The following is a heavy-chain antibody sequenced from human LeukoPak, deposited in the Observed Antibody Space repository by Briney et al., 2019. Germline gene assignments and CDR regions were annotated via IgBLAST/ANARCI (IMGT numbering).Heavy chain of an antibody. V-gene: IGHV3-11*05. CDR1: GFTFSDYY. J-gene: IGHJ3*02. CDR3: ARGDGAYCGGDCVKGAFDI. CDR2: ISSSSYT. Sequence: GSLRLPCAASGFTFSDYYMSWLHQAPGKGLEWVSYISSSSYTNYADSVKGRFTISRDNAKNSLYLQMNSLRAEDTAVYYCARGDGAYCGGDCVKGAFDIWGQGTMVTVSS. D-gene: IGHD2-21*02.